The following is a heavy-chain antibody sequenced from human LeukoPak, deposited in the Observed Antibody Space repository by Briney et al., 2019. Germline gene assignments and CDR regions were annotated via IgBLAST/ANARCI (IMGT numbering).Heavy chain of an antibody. Sequence: ASLKVSCKASGYTFTTYDINWVRQATGHGLEWMGWMNPNSGYTGFAQKFHGRVTFTRATSISTAYMELSSLRSEDTPVYYCARVAGSIDYWGEGTLVTVSS. CDR1: GYTFTTYD. J-gene: IGHJ4*02. D-gene: IGHD6-19*01. CDR3: ARVAGSIDY. CDR2: MNPNSGYT. V-gene: IGHV1-8*03.